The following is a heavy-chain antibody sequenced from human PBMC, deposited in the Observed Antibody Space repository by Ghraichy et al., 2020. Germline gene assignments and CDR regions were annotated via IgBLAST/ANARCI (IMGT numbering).Heavy chain of an antibody. V-gene: IGHV3-49*04. D-gene: IGHD3-16*01. CDR1: GFTFGDYA. J-gene: IGHJ4*02. CDR2: IRSKAYGGTT. Sequence: GGSQRLSCTASGFTFGDYAMSWVRQAPGKGLEWVGFIRSKAYGGTTEYAASVKGRFTISRDDSKSIAYLQMNSLKTEDTAVYYCTRDLGQLLDYWGQGTLVTVSS. CDR3: TRDLGQLLDY.